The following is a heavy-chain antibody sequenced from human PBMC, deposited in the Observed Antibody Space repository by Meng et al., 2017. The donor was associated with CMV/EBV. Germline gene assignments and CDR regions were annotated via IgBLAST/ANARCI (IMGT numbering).Heavy chain of an antibody. CDR3: ARLERLLVHPYYYYGMDV. CDR1: GFTFSSYW. V-gene: IGHV3-74*01. CDR2: INSDGSST. D-gene: IGHD6-6*01. J-gene: IGHJ6*02. Sequence: GESLKISCAASGFTFSSYWMHWVRQAPGKGLVWVSRINSDGSSTSYADSVKSRFTISRDNAKNTLYLQMNSLRAEDTAVYYCARLERLLVHPYYYYGMDVWGQGTTVTVSS.